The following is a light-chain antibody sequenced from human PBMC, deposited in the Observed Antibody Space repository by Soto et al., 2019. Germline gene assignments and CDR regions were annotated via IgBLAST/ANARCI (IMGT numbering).Light chain of an antibody. V-gene: IGKV3-20*01. CDR3: QQYGSSGT. Sequence: EIVLTQSPGTLSLSPGERATLSCRASQSFSNNYLAWYQQKPGQAPRLLIYGASNRATGIPDRFSGSGSGTDFTLTISRLEPEDFAVYYCQQYGSSGTFGHGTKVDIK. J-gene: IGKJ1*01. CDR2: GAS. CDR1: QSFSNNY.